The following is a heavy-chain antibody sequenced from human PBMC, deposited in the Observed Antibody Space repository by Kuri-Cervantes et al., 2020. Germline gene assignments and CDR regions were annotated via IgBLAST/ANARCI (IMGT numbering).Heavy chain of an antibody. J-gene: IGHJ6*02. CDR2: ITYDGSNK. Sequence: GESLKISCAASGFTFRSYAMHWVRQAPGKGLEWVAVITYDGSNKYYADSVKGRFTISRDNSKNTLYLQMNSLRAEDTAVYYCAKSHLRGCMDAWGQGTTVTVSS. D-gene: IGHD2-15*01. CDR3: AKSHLRGCMDA. CDR1: GFTFRSYA. V-gene: IGHV3-30-3*02.